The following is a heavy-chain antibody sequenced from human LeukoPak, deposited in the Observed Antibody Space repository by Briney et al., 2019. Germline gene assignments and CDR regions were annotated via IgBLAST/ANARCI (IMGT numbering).Heavy chain of an antibody. V-gene: IGHV4-34*01. Sequence: PSETLSLTCAVYGVSFSGYYWSWIRQPPGKGLEWIGEISHRGSTNYNPSLKSRVTISIEASKNQFSLKLSSVTAADAAVYYCGREYSSSSTAFDIWGQGTRVTGPS. D-gene: IGHD6-6*01. J-gene: IGHJ3*02. CDR3: GREYSSSSTAFDI. CDR2: ISHRGST. CDR1: GVSFSGYY.